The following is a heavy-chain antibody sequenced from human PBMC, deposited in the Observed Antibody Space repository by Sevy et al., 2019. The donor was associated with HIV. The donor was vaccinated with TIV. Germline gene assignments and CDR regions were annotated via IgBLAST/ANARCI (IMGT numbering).Heavy chain of an antibody. Sequence: SETLSLTCTVSGGSISSGDYYWSWIRQPTGKGLEWIGYIYYSGSTYYNPSLKSRVTISVDTSKNQFSLKLSSVTAADTAVYYCARGAYYYGSGSYQGGNWFDPWGQGTLVTVSS. D-gene: IGHD3-10*01. J-gene: IGHJ5*02. CDR2: IYYSGST. V-gene: IGHV4-30-4*01. CDR3: ARGAYYYGSGSYQGGNWFDP. CDR1: GGSISSGDYY.